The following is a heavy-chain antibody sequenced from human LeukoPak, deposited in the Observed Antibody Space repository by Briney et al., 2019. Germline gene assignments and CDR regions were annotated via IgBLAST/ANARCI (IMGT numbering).Heavy chain of an antibody. D-gene: IGHD3-22*01. J-gene: IGHJ1*01. CDR2: INWNGGST. V-gene: IGHV3-20*04. CDR3: ARSDYDSSGYYRTHFQH. CDR1: GFTFDDYG. Sequence: PGGSLRLSCAASGFTFDDYGMSWVRRAPGKGLEWVSGINWNGGSTGYADSVKGRFTISRDNAKNSLYLQMNSLRAEDTALYYCARSDYDSSGYYRTHFQHWGQGTLVTVSS.